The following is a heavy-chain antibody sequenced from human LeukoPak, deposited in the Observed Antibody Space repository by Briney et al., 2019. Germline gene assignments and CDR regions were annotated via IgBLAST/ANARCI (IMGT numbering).Heavy chain of an antibody. CDR1: GYSFSSYW. Sequence: GESLKISCKGSGYSFSSYWIGWVRQMPGKGLEWVGIIYPGDSDTRYSPSFEGQVTISADKSISTAYLQWSSLKASDTAMYYCARLYDILTGNSFDFWGQGTLVTVSS. V-gene: IGHV5-51*01. D-gene: IGHD3-9*01. CDR3: ARLYDILTGNSFDF. J-gene: IGHJ4*02. CDR2: IYPGDSDT.